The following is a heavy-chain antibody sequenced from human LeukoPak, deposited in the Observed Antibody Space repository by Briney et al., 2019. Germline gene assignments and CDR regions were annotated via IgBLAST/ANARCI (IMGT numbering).Heavy chain of an antibody. Sequence: ASVKVSCKASGGTFSSYAISWVRQAPGQGLEWMGIINPSGGSTSYAQKFQGRVTMTRDTSTSTVYMELSSLRSEDTAVYYCARQYYYDSSGYYSPIDYWGQGTLVTVSS. CDR3: ARQYYYDSSGYYSPIDY. CDR2: INPSGGST. J-gene: IGHJ4*02. CDR1: GGTFSSYA. V-gene: IGHV1-46*01. D-gene: IGHD3-22*01.